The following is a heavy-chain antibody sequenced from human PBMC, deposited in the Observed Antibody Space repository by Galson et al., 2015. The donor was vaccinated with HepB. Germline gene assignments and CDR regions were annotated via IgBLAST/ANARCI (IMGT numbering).Heavy chain of an antibody. CDR1: GFTVSSNY. CDR2: IYSGGST. V-gene: IGHV3-66*01. Sequence: SLRLSCAASGFTVSSNYMSWVRQAPGKGLEWVSVIYSGGSTYYADSVKGRFTISRDNSKNTLYLQMNSLRAEDTAVYYCARDHRTMISRDAFDIWGQGTMVTVSS. J-gene: IGHJ3*02. CDR3: ARDHRTMISRDAFDI. D-gene: IGHD3-22*01.